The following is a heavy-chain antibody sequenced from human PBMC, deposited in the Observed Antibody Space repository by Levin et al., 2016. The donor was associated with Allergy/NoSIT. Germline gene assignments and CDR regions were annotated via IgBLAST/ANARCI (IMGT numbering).Heavy chain of an antibody. CDR2: IYYSGST. V-gene: IGHV4-59*13. J-gene: IGHJ4*02. Sequence: PGKGLEWIGYIYYSGSTNYNPSLKSRVTISVDTSKNQFSLKLKYVTAADTAVYYCARGSSSGFDYFDYWGQGTLVTVSS. CDR3: ARGSSSGFDYFDY. D-gene: IGHD6-19*01.